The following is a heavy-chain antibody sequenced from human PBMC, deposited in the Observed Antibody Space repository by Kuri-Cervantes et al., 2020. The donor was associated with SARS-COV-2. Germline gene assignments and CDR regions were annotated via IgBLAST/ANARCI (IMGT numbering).Heavy chain of an antibody. V-gene: IGHV3-23*01. J-gene: IGHJ4*02. D-gene: IGHD6-19*01. CDR1: GFTFSSYA. CDR2: ISGSGAST. Sequence: GESLKISCAASGFTFSSYAMDWVRQAPGKGLEWVSAISGSGASTYYADSVKGRFTISRDNSKNTLYLQMNSLRAEDTAVYYCAQTLIAVAGYFDYWGQGTLVTVSS. CDR3: AQTLIAVAGYFDY.